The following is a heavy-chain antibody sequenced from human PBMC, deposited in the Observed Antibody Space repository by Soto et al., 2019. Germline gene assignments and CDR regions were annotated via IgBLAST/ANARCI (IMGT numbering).Heavy chain of an antibody. Sequence: QVQLQQWGAGLLKPSETLSLTCAVYGGSLSGYYWSWIRQSPGKGLEWIGQIHHDGSTNYHPSLKSRVTISLDTSNTSNNQFSLKLSSVTATDTAVYYCARYCSSSTCYGAFDYWRQGTLVTVSS. CDR1: GGSLSGYY. J-gene: IGHJ4*02. CDR2: IHHDGST. CDR3: ARYCSSSTCYGAFDY. V-gene: IGHV4-34*01. D-gene: IGHD2-2*01.